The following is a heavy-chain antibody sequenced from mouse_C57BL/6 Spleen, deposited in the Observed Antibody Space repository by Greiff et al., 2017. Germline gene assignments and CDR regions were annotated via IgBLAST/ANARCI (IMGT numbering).Heavy chain of an antibody. Sequence: QVQLQQPGAELVKPGASVKMSCKASGYTFTSYWITWVKQRPGQGLEWIGDIYPGSGSTNYNEKFKSKATLTVDTSSSTAYMQLSSLTSEDSAVYYCARETTVVFHYWYFDVWGTGTTVTVSS. J-gene: IGHJ1*03. CDR1: GYTFTSYW. V-gene: IGHV1-55*01. D-gene: IGHD1-1*01. CDR2: IYPGSGST. CDR3: ARETTVVFHYWYFDV.